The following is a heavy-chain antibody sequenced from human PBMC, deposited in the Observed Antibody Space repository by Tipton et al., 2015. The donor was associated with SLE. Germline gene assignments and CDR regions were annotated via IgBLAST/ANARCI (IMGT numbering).Heavy chain of an antibody. CDR2: ISFSENT. Sequence: TLSLTCTVSGASINTYFWNWIRQPPGKGLEWIGYISFSENTNYNPSLKTRVTISVDTSKNQVSLKLNSVTAADTAVYYCARDEYRYDTTGYHLLGHFDFWGQGTLVTVSS. V-gene: IGHV4-59*12. J-gene: IGHJ4*02. D-gene: IGHD3-22*01. CDR3: ARDEYRYDTTGYHLLGHFDF. CDR1: GASINTYF.